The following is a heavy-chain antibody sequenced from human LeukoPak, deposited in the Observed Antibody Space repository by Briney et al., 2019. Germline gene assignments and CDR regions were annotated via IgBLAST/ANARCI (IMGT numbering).Heavy chain of an antibody. D-gene: IGHD4-17*01. J-gene: IGHJ4*02. Sequence: SETLSLTCAVYGGSFSGYYWSWIRQPPGKGLEWIGEINHSGSTNYNPPLKSRVTISVDTSKNQFSLKLSSVTAADTAVYYCARGPYGDGDYWGQGTLVTVSS. CDR2: INHSGST. V-gene: IGHV4-34*01. CDR1: GGSFSGYY. CDR3: ARGPYGDGDY.